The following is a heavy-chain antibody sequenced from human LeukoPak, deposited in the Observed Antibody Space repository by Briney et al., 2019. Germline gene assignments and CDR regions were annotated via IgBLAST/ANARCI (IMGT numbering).Heavy chain of an antibody. J-gene: IGHJ4*02. V-gene: IGHV4-39*07. Sequence: SETLSLTCSVSGGSISSSTYYWGWIRQPPGKGLEWIATINYSGTTHYNPSLKSRVTMSPDTSNNHFSLKLNSVTAADTAVYFCARGRWISGNCYNFDYWGQGTLVTVSS. CDR2: INYSGTT. CDR1: GGSISSSTYY. D-gene: IGHD2-15*01. CDR3: ARGRWISGNCYNFDY.